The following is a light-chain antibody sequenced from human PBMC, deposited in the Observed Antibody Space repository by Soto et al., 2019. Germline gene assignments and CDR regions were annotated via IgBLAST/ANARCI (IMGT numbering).Light chain of an antibody. CDR2: AAS. CDR1: QGIRND. V-gene: IGKV1-6*01. J-gene: IGKJ1*01. Sequence: AIQMTQSPSSLSASVEDRVTITCRASQGIRNDLGWYQQKPGKAPKLLIYAASSLQSGVPSRFSGSGSGPDFTLTISSLQPEDFAAYYCLQDYTYPRTFGQGTKVEIK. CDR3: LQDYTYPRT.